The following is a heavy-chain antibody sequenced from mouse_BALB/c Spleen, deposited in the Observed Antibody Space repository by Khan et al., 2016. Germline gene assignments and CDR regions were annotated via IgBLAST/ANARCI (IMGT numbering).Heavy chain of an antibody. V-gene: IGHV3-8*02. CDR1: GDSITSGY. Sequence: EVQLQESGPSLVKPSQTLSLTCSVTGDSITSGYWNWIRKFPGNKLEYMGYISYSGSTYYNPSLKSRISITRDTSKNQYYLQLNSVTTEDTATYYCVRYAGNYVYYFDYWGQGTTLTVSS. CDR2: ISYSGST. D-gene: IGHD2-1*01. J-gene: IGHJ2*01. CDR3: VRYAGNYVYYFDY.